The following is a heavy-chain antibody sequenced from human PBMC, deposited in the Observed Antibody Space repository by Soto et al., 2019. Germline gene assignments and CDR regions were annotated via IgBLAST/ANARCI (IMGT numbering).Heavy chain of an antibody. CDR3: ATGIAAAPDFQH. J-gene: IGHJ1*01. CDR2: IYYSGST. Sequence: SETLSLTCTVSGGSISSYYWSWIRQPPGKGLEWIGYIYYSGSTNYNPSLKSRVTISVDTSKNQFSLKLSSVTAADTAVYYCATGIAAAPDFQHWGQGTLVTVSS. CDR1: GGSISSYY. V-gene: IGHV4-59*01. D-gene: IGHD6-13*01.